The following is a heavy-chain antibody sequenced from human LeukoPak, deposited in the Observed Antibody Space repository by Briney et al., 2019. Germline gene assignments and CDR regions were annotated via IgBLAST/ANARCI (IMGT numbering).Heavy chain of an antibody. CDR2: IFHSGST. D-gene: IGHD3-22*01. V-gene: IGHV4-4*02. CDR1: GGSISSSYW. J-gene: IGHJ4*02. Sequence: SETLSLTCAVSGGSISSSYWWSWVRQPPGKGLEWIGEIFHSGSTNYNPSLKGRVTISVDKSKNLFSLKLSSVTAADTAVYYCARGPYYYDSSGYYVFSGPESQNDYWGQGTLVTVSS. CDR3: ARGPYYYDSSGYYVFSGPESQNDY.